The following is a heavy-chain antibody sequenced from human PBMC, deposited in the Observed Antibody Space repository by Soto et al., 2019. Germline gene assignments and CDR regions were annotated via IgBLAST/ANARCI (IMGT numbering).Heavy chain of an antibody. CDR3: AAGAPGSGTSLFDY. Sequence: GGALRLSCAASGFTFSTYSINWVRPAPGKGLEWVSYISSSSSTIFYTDSVKGRFTVSRDNAKNSLYLQLNSLRAEDTAVYYCAAGAPGSGTSLFDYWGQGTLVTVSS. J-gene: IGHJ4*02. CDR2: ISSSSSTI. CDR1: GFTFSTYS. V-gene: IGHV3-48*01. D-gene: IGHD1-1*01.